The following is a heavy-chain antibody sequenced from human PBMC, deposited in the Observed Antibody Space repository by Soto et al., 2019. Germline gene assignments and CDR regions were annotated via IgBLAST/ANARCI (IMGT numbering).Heavy chain of an antibody. CDR2: ISYDGSNK. V-gene: IGHV3-30*18. CDR3: AKDGSNYVSWYYYYGMDV. D-gene: IGHD4-4*01. J-gene: IGHJ6*02. Sequence: GGSLRLSCAASGFTFSSYGMHWVRQAPGKGLEWVAVISYDGSNKYYADSVKGRFTISRDNSKNTLYLQMNSLRAEDTAVYYCAKDGSNYVSWYYYYGMDVWGQGTTVTV. CDR1: GFTFSSYG.